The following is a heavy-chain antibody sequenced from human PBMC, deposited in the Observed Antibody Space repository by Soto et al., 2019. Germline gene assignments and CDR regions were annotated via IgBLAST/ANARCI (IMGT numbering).Heavy chain of an antibody. CDR1: GGSISGYY. V-gene: IGHV4-59*01. CDR2: MYNTGST. Sequence: QVQLQESGPGLVKPSETLSLTCTVSGGSISGYYWSWIRQPPGKGLEWIGYMYNTGSTVYNPSFKSRVTISVDTSTSQFSLRLNSVTAADTAVYYCARDLWGYCGTDCYPLDVWGQGTTVTVSS. D-gene: IGHD2-21*02. J-gene: IGHJ6*02. CDR3: ARDLWGYCGTDCYPLDV.